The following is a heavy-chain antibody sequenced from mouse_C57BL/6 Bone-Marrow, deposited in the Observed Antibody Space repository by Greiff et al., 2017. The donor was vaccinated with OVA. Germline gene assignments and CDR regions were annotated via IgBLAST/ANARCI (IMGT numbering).Heavy chain of an antibody. Sequence: EVKLLESGPGLVKPSQSLSLTCSVTGYSITSGYYWNWIRQFPGNKLEWMGYISYDGSNNYNPSLKNRISITRDSSKNQFFLKLNSVTTEDTATYCCARDGTFYAMDYWGQGTSVTVSS. J-gene: IGHJ4*01. CDR2: ISYDGSN. CDR1: GYSITSGYY. CDR3: ARDGTFYAMDY. D-gene: IGHD1-1*02. V-gene: IGHV3-6*01.